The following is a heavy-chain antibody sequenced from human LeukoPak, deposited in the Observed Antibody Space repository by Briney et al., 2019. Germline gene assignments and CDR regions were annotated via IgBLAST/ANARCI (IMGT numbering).Heavy chain of an antibody. CDR1: GFTFTSYG. Sequence: PGGSLRLSCAASGFTFTSYGMHWVRQAPGKGLEWVAVISYDGSNKYYADSVKGRFTISRDNSKNTLYLQMNSLRAEDTAVYYCAKGWYGDIVATIGDYFDYWGQGTLVTVSS. CDR3: AKGWYGDIVATIGDYFDY. CDR2: ISYDGSNK. J-gene: IGHJ4*02. D-gene: IGHD5-12*01. V-gene: IGHV3-30*18.